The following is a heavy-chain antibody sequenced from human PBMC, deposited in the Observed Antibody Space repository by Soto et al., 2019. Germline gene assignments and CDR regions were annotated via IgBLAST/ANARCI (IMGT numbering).Heavy chain of an antibody. CDR2: IYYSGST. J-gene: IGHJ4*02. D-gene: IGHD3-22*01. Sequence: PSETLSLTCTVSGGSISSGDYYWSWIRQPPGKGLEWIGYIYYSGSTYYNPSLKSRVTISVDTSKNQFSLKLSSVTAADTAVYYCARAKERYYYDSSGYLTKYYFDYWGQGTLVTVSS. V-gene: IGHV4-30-4*01. CDR3: ARAKERYYYDSSGYLTKYYFDY. CDR1: GGSISSGDYY.